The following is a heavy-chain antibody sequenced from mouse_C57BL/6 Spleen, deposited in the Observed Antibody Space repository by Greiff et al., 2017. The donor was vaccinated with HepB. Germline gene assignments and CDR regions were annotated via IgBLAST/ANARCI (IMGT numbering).Heavy chain of an antibody. CDR2: IYPGDGDT. J-gene: IGHJ1*03. V-gene: IGHV1-82*01. CDR1: GYAFSSSW. D-gene: IGHD4-1*01. CDR3: AREAGTRYFDV. Sequence: VQLQQSGPELVKPGASVKISCKASGYAFSSSWMNWVKQRPGKGLEWIGRIYPGDGDTNYNGKFKGKATLTADKSSSTAYMQLSSLTSDDSAVYFCAREAGTRYFDVWGTGTTVTVSS.